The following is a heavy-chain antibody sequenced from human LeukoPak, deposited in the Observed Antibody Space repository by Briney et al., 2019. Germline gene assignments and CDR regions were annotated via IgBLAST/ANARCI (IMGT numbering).Heavy chain of an antibody. V-gene: IGHV3-7*03. CDR2: IKEDGSEK. CDR3: ARDHNYRSDY. D-gene: IGHD1-1*01. Sequence: PGRSLRLSCAASGFTFRSYWMSWVRQAPGKGLEWVANIKEDGSEKYYVDSVKGRFTISRDSAKNSLYLQMNSLRVEDTAVYYCARDHNYRSDYWGQGTLVTVSS. CDR1: GFTFRSYW. J-gene: IGHJ4*02.